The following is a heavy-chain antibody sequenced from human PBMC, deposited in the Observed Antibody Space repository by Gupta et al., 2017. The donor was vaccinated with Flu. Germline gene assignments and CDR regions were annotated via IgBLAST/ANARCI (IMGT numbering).Heavy chain of an antibody. CDR3: ARDLWNSSSWCRWFDP. CDR1: S. J-gene: IGHJ5*02. CDR2: ISAYSTYI. Sequence: SMNWVRQVPGKVLEWVSSISAYSTYIYYADSVKGRFTISSDNAKNSLYLQMNSLRAEDTAVYYCARDLWNSSSWCRWFDPWGQGTLVTVSS. D-gene: IGHD6-13*01. V-gene: IGHV3-21*01.